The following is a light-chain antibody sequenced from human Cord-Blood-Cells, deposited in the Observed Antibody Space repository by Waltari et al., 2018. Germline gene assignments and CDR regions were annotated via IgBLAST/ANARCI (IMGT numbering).Light chain of an antibody. CDR3: QSYDSSHYV. CDR2: GNS. Sequence: QSVLTQPPSVSGAPGQRVTISCTGSSPNIGAGYDVHWYQQLPGTAPKLLIYGNSNRPSGVPDRFSGSKSGTSASLAITGLQAEDEADYYCQSYDSSHYVFGTGTKVTVL. CDR1: SPNIGAGYD. J-gene: IGLJ1*01. V-gene: IGLV1-40*01.